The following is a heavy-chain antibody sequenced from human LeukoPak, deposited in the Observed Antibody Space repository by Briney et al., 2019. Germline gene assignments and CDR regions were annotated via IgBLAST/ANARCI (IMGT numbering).Heavy chain of an antibody. CDR1: GFTFSSYG. CDR2: IRYDASNK. V-gene: IGHV3-30*02. CDR3: AKDEVGGDYRFGY. D-gene: IGHD4-17*01. Sequence: GGSLRLSCAASGFTFSSYGMPWLRQAPGKGLEWVAYIRYDASNKYYADSVKGRFTISRDNSKNTLYLQMNSLRAEDTAVYYCAKDEVGGDYRFGYWGQGILVTVSS. J-gene: IGHJ4*02.